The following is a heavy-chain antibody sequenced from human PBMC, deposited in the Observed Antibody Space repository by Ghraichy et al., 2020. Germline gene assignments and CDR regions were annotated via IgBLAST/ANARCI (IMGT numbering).Heavy chain of an antibody. V-gene: IGHV1-46*03. CDR3: ASGSGYSSGWYVDVGDDDAFDI. CDR1: GYTFTSYY. Sequence: ASVKVSCKASGYTFTSYYMDWVRQAPGQGLEWMGIINPSGGSTSYAQKFQGRVTMTRDTSTSTVYMELSSLRSEDTAVYYCASGSGYSSGWYVDVGDDDAFDIWGQGTMVTVSS. CDR2: INPSGGST. J-gene: IGHJ3*02. D-gene: IGHD6-19*01.